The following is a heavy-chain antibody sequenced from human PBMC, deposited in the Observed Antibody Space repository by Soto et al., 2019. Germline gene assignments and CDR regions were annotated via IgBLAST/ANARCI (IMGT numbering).Heavy chain of an antibody. J-gene: IGHJ4*02. CDR3: ATDGSYYYGSFH. CDR2: FDPEDGET. Sequence: KKPTASVKVSCKASGGTFNTYAISWVRQAPGQGLEWMGGFDPEDGETIYAQKFQGRVTMTEDTSTDTAYMELSSLRSEDTAVYYCATDGSYYYGSFHWGQGTLVTVSS. V-gene: IGHV1-24*01. CDR1: GGTFNTYA. D-gene: IGHD3-10*01.